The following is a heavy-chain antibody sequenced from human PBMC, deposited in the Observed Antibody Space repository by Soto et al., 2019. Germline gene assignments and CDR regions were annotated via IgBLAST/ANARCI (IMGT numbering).Heavy chain of an antibody. V-gene: IGHV4-34*01. CDR3: ASQVVSSRHFDS. CDR1: GGSFGGYD. CDR2: INHSGGT. Sequence: PSETLCLTCAVYGGSFGGYDWSWIRQRPGKGLEWIGEINHSGGTNHNPSLKSRVTMSKDTFKDQFSLSLSSVTAADTAVYYCASQVVSSRHFDSWGQGALVTVSS. J-gene: IGHJ4*02. D-gene: IGHD2-15*01.